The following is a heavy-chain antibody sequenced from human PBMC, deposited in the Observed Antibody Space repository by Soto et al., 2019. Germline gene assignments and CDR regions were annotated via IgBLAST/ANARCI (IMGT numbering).Heavy chain of an antibody. V-gene: IGHV3-23*01. CDR3: AKAISDYYAPTEY. D-gene: IGHD3-22*01. CDR1: GFTFSRFA. Sequence: PGWSLRLSCASPGFTFSRFALCGVRQSPWNVLEWVSFIIDSDCSSYYVDSVKGWFTISRDNSKSMLYLQLNRLRGDDTAIYYCAKAISDYYAPTEYWGQGT. J-gene: IGHJ4*02. CDR2: IIDSDCSS.